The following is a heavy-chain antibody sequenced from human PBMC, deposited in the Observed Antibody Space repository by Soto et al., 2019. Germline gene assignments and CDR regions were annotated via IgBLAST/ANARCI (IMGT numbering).Heavy chain of an antibody. Sequence: EVQLVESGGGLVQPGGSLRLSCAASGFTVSSNYMSWVRQAPGKGLEWVSVIYSGGSTYYADSVKGRFTISRDNSKNTLYLQRNSLRAEDTAVYYWEREGGGAAAGLDYWGQGTLVTVSS. J-gene: IGHJ4*02. CDR1: GFTVSSNY. D-gene: IGHD6-13*01. V-gene: IGHV3-66*01. CDR3: EREGGGAAAGLDY. CDR2: IYSGGST.